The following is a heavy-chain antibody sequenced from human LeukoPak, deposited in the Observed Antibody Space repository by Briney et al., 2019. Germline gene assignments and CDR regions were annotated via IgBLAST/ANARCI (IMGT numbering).Heavy chain of an antibody. CDR3: ARASYYHDSSGYYPDY. CDR2: ISYDGSNK. J-gene: IGHJ4*02. Sequence: PGGSLRLSCAASGFTFSSYAMHWVRQAPGKGLEWVAVISYDGSNKYYADSVKGRFTISRDNSKNTLYLQMNSLRAEDTAVYYCARASYYHDSSGYYPDYWGQGTLVTVSS. CDR1: GFTFSSYA. V-gene: IGHV3-30-3*01. D-gene: IGHD3-22*01.